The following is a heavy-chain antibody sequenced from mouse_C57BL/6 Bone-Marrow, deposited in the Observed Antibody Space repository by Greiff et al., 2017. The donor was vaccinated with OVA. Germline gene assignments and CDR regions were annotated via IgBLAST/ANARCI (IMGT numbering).Heavy chain of an antibody. CDR3: ARGGTTVVASDY. V-gene: IGHV1-59*01. CDR1: GYTFTSYW. Sequence: QVQLQQPGAELVRPGTSVKLSCTASGYTFTSYWMHWVQQRPGQGLEWIGVIDPSASYTNYNQKFKGKATLTVDTSSSTAYMQLSSLTSEDSAVYYCARGGTTVVASDYWGQGTTLTVSS. CDR2: IDPSASYT. D-gene: IGHD1-1*01. J-gene: IGHJ2*01.